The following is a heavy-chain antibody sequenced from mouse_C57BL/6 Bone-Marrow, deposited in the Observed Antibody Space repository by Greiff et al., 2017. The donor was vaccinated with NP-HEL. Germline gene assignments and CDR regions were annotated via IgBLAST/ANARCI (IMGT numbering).Heavy chain of an antibody. V-gene: IGHV1-7*01. CDR1: GYTFTSYW. J-gene: IGHJ2*01. CDR3: AREVPTTVVSPSYFDY. CDR2: INPSSGYT. D-gene: IGHD1-1*01. Sequence: QVQLKESGAELAKPGASVKLSCKASGYTFTSYWMHWVKQRPGQGLEWIGYINPSSGYTKYNQKFKDKATLTADKSSSTAYMQLSSLTYEDSAVYYCAREVPTTVVSPSYFDYWGQGTTLTVSS.